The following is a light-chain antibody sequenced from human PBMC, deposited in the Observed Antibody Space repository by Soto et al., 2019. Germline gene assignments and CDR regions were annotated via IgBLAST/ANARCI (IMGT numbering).Light chain of an antibody. J-gene: IGKJ5*01. CDR2: AAS. V-gene: IGKV3-20*01. CDR1: QSVSNNY. Sequence: EIVLTQSPGTLSLAPGERATLSFRAIQSVSNNYLAWYQHKPGQAPRLLIYAASARATGIPDRFSGSGSGTDFTLTIRTLEPEDSAVYYCQQYGSSRPITFGQGTRLEIK. CDR3: QQYGSSRPIT.